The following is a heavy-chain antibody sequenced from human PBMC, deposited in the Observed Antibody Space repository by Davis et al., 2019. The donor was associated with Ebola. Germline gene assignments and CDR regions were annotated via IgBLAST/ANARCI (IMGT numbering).Heavy chain of an antibody. D-gene: IGHD3-22*01. J-gene: IGHJ6*02. CDR3: AREAYYYDSSGYYSLDYYYYGMDV. Sequence: PGGSLRLSCAASGFTFSSYSMNWVRQAPGKGLEWVSSISSSSSYIYYADSVKGRFTISRDNAKNSLYLQMNSLRAEDTAVYYCAREAYYYDSSGYYSLDYYYYGMDVWGQGTTVTVSS. V-gene: IGHV3-21*04. CDR2: ISSSSSYI. CDR1: GFTFSSYS.